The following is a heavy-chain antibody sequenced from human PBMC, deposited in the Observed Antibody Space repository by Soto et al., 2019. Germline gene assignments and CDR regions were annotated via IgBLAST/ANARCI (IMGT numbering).Heavy chain of an antibody. Sequence: VASVKVSCKVSGGSFSSFSINWVRQAPGQRFEWMGGIIPILGTANFTQKFQDRVTFTADESTATAYMTLNSLISEDTAVYYCARRGRNGGWNNYNYYGMDVWGQGTTVTVSS. CDR3: ARRGRNGGWNNYNYYGMDV. J-gene: IGHJ6*02. CDR1: GGSFSSFS. D-gene: IGHD6-19*01. CDR2: IIPILGTA. V-gene: IGHV1-69*13.